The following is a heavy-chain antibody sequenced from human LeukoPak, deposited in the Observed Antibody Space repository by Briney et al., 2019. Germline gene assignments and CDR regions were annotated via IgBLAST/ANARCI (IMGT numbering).Heavy chain of an antibody. CDR1: GFIGGSEY. CDR3: ARGMNWTDLSLDS. CDR2: IYKGGTP. D-gene: IGHD1-1*01. V-gene: IGHV3-53*01. J-gene: IGHJ4*02. Sequence: PGGSLRLSCSGSGFIGGSEYMTWVRQAPGKGLEYVSVIYKGGTPEYADSVRGRFTISRDNSKNTLYLQMDSLRADDTAVYYCARGMNWTDLSLDSWGQGTLVTVS.